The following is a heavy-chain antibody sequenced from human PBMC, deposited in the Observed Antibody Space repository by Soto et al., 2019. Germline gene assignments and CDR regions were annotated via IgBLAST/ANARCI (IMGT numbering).Heavy chain of an antibody. CDR3: AKGRGYSSGYGFDY. D-gene: IGHD5-18*01. CDR2: ISGSGDST. V-gene: IGHV3-23*01. J-gene: IGHJ4*02. Sequence: EVQLLESGGGLVQPGGSLRLSCAASGFTFSSYAMSWVRQAPGKGLEWVSAISGSGDSTYYADSVKGRFTISRDNSKNTLYLQMNSLRAEDSAVYYCAKGRGYSSGYGFDYWGQGTLVTVSS. CDR1: GFTFSSYA.